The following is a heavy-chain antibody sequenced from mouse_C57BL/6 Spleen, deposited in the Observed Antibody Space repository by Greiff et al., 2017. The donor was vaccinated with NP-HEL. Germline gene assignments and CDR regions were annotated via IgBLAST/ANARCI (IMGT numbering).Heavy chain of an antibody. J-gene: IGHJ2*01. CDR3: TTELVRYYYGSIYFDY. V-gene: IGHV14-1*01. CDR2: IDPEDGDT. D-gene: IGHD1-1*01. CDR1: GFNIKDYY. Sequence: EVQLQQSGAELVRPGASVKLSCTASGFNIKDYYMHWVKQRPEQGLEWIGRIDPEDGDTEYAPKFQGKATMTADTSSNTAYLQLSSLTSEDTAVYYCTTELVRYYYGSIYFDYWGQGTTLTVSS.